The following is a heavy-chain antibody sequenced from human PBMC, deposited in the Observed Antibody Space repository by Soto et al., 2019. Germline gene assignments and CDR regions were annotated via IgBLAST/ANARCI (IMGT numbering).Heavy chain of an antibody. D-gene: IGHD5-12*01. J-gene: IGHJ4*02. CDR1: GGSISSGGYY. V-gene: IGHV4-31*03. Sequence: QVQLQESGPGLVKPSQTLSLTCTVSGGSISSGGYYWSWIRQHPGKGLEWIGYIYYSGSTYYNPSLRRRVTISLDTSQNQFPLKLSSVTAAATAVACCAGGADGYHPCDYRGPGTLVTVSS. CDR3: AGGADGYHPCDY. CDR2: IYYSGST.